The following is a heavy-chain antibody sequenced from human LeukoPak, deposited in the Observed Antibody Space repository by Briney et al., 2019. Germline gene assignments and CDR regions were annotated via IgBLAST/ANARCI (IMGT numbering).Heavy chain of an antibody. CDR1: GFTFTSYW. J-gene: IGHJ4*02. CDR2: VEHDGSRT. V-gene: IGHV3-74*01. Sequence: GGSLRLSCAASGFTFTSYWMHWVRQPPGKGLVWVSRVEHDGSRTAYADSVTGRFTISRDNARNMVYLQMNSLRAEDAAVYYCATDLGWGQGTLVTVSS. D-gene: IGHD4-17*01. CDR3: ATDLG.